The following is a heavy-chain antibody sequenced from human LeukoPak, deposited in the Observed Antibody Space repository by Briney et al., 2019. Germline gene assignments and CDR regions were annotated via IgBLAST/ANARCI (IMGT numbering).Heavy chain of an antibody. CDR1: GFIFSNYG. J-gene: IGHJ6*03. V-gene: IGHV3-30*03. CDR2: ISYDGSNK. Sequence: PGGSLRLSCAASGFIFSNYGMNWVRQAPGKGLEWVALISYDGSNKYYTDSVKGRFTISRDNSKNTLYLQMNSLRAEDTAVYYCARVGGITLALAPSPFPDYNYYYMDVWGKGTTVTVSS. D-gene: IGHD3-10*01. CDR3: ARVGGITLALAPSPFPDYNYYYMDV.